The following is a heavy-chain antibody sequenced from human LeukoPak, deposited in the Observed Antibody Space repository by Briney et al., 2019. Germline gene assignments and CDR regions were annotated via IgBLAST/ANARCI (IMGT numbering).Heavy chain of an antibody. CDR1: GFTFSRYW. V-gene: IGHV3-74*01. J-gene: IGHJ4*02. CDR2: INPDGSTT. CDR3: ARDQGGGYSYGWQSFDY. Sequence: GGSLRLSCAASGFTFSRYWIHWVRQAPGKGLEWVSRINPDGSTTTYADSVKGRFTISRDNAKNTVYLQMNSLRAEDTAVYYCARDQGGGYSYGWQSFDYWGQGTLVTVSS. D-gene: IGHD5-18*01.